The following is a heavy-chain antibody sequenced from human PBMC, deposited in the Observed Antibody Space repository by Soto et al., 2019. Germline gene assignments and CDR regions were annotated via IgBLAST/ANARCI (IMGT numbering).Heavy chain of an antibody. Sequence: QVQLQESGPGLVKPSETLSLTCTVSGASVSSGGHYWSWIRQPPGEALEWIAYIYHTGTTDYNPSLKIRVTIAVDLSKNQFSLRLSSVTAADTAVYYCARDRSDTSNPFDAFDIWGQGTMVTVSS. V-gene: IGHV4-61*08. J-gene: IGHJ3*02. CDR3: ARDRSDTSNPFDAFDI. CDR1: GASVSSGGHY. CDR2: IYHTGTT.